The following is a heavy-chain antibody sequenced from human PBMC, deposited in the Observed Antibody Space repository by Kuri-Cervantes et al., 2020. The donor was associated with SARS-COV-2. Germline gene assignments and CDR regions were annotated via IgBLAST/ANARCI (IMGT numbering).Heavy chain of an antibody. D-gene: IGHD2-15*01. V-gene: IGHV1-3*01. J-gene: IGHJ6*02. CDR1: GYTFTSYA. CDR3: ARDKYCSGGSCYSHYYYYGMDV. CDR2: TNAGNGNT. Sequence: ASVKVSCKASGYTFTSYAMHWVRQAPGQRLEWMGWTNAGNGNTKYSQKFQGRVTITRDTSASTAYMELSSLRSEDTAVYYCARDKYCSGGSCYSHYYYYGMDVWGQGTTVTVSS.